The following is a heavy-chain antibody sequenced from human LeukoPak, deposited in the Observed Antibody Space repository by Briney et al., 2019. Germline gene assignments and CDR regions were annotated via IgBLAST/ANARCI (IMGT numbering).Heavy chain of an antibody. Sequence: VGSLRLSCAASGFTFSSYGMHWVRQAPGKGLEWVAVISYDGSNKYYADSVKGRFTISRDNSKNTLYLQMNSLRAEDTAVYYCAKVATMIVVVMDDAFDIWGQGTMVTVSS. CDR3: AKVATMIVVVMDDAFDI. D-gene: IGHD3-22*01. CDR2: ISYDGSNK. V-gene: IGHV3-30*18. J-gene: IGHJ3*02. CDR1: GFTFSSYG.